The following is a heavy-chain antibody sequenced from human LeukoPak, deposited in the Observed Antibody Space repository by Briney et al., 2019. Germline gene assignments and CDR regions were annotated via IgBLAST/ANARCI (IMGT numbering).Heavy chain of an antibody. D-gene: IGHD3-16*01. V-gene: IGHV1-2*02. Sequence: ASVKVCCKASGYTFTGYYMHWVRQAPGQGLEWMGWINPNSGGTNYAQKFQGRVTMTRDTSISTAYMELSRLRSDDTAVYYCAIVMITFGGVIDPWGQGTLVTVSS. J-gene: IGHJ5*02. CDR3: AIVMITFGGVIDP. CDR2: INPNSGGT. CDR1: GYTFTGYY.